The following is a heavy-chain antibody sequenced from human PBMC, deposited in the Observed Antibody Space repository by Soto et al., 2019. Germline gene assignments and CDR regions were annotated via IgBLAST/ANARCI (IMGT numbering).Heavy chain of an antibody. CDR2: IIPYYNTL. D-gene: IGHD6-13*01. CDR1: EGTFNSYA. Sequence: QAQVVQSGAAVRKPGSSVKLSCKASEGTFNSYAIAWVRQAPGQGLEWMGGIIPYYNTLNYAQKFQDRVTVTADDSTNTVYMELSSLRSDDKAVYFCAIGASRWYPYFFDSWAQGTLVTVSP. J-gene: IGHJ4*02. CDR3: AIGASRWYPYFFDS. V-gene: IGHV1-69*01.